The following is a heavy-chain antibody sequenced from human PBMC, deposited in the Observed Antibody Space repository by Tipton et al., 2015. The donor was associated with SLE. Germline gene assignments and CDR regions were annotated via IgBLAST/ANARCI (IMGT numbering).Heavy chain of an antibody. CDR2: ISSSSSYI. D-gene: IGHD3-10*01. V-gene: IGHV3-21*01. Sequence: SLRLSCAASGFTFSSYSMNWVRQAPGKGLEWVSSISSSSSYIYYADSVKGRFTISRDNAKNSLYLQMNSLRAEDTAVYYCARDKGGSGSSIEYYFDYWGQGTLVTVSS. CDR3: ARDKGGSGSSIEYYFDY. CDR1: GFTFSSYS. J-gene: IGHJ4*02.